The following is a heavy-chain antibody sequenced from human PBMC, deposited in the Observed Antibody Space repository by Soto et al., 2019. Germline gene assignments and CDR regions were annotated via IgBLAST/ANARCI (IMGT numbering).Heavy chain of an antibody. CDR3: AREGDIVVVPDAISWYFDL. CDR2: IWYDGSNK. J-gene: IGHJ2*01. Sequence: QVQLVESGGGVVQPGRSLRLSCAASGFTFSSYGMHWVRQAPGKGLEWVAVIWYDGSNKYYADSVKGRFTISRDNSKNTLYLQMNSLRAEDTAVYYCAREGDIVVVPDAISWYFDLWGRGTLVTVSS. D-gene: IGHD2-2*02. V-gene: IGHV3-33*01. CDR1: GFTFSSYG.